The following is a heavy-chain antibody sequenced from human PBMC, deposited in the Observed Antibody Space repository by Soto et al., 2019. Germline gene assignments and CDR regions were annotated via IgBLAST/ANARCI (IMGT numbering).Heavy chain of an antibody. D-gene: IGHD3-9*01. CDR1: GYTFTSYA. CDR3: ARDQGYDILTGYHDYGMDV. Sequence: GASVKVSCKASGYTFTSYAMHWVRQAPGQRLEWMGWINAGNGNTKYSQKFQGRVTITRDTSASTAYMELSSLRSEDTAVYYCARDQGYDILTGYHDYGMDVWGQGTTVTVSS. V-gene: IGHV1-3*01. CDR2: INAGNGNT. J-gene: IGHJ6*02.